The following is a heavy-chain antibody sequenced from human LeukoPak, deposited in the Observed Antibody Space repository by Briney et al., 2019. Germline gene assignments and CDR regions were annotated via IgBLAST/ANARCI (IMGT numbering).Heavy chain of an antibody. D-gene: IGHD4-17*01. J-gene: IGHJ5*02. CDR3: ATDQGTVTTLDP. CDR1: GFTFSSYG. V-gene: IGHV1-24*01. CDR2: FDPEDGET. Sequence: GGSLRLSCAASGFTFSSYGMHWVRQAPGKGLEWMGGFDPEDGETIYAQKFQGRVTMTEDTSTDTAYMELSSLRSEDTAVYYCATDQGTVTTLDPWGQGTLVTVSS.